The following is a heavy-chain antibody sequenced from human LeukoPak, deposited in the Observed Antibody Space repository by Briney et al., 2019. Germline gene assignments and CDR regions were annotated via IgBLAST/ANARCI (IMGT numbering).Heavy chain of an antibody. CDR3: ARDSGGSCGF. V-gene: IGHV3-30-3*01. D-gene: IGHD2-15*01. CDR1: GFTFSSYA. J-gene: IGHJ4*02. CDR2: ISYDGSNK. Sequence: PGRSLRLSCAASGFTFSSYAMHWVRQAPGKGLEWVASISYDGSNKYYADSVKGRFTISRDKSKNTLYLQMNSLRAEDTAVYYCARDSGGSCGFGGQGTLATVSS.